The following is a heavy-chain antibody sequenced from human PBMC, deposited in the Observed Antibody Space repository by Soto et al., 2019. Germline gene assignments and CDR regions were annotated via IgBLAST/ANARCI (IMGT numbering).Heavy chain of an antibody. D-gene: IGHD3-22*01. J-gene: IGHJ6*02. CDR3: ARDYYDSSGYSQGMDV. CDR1: GYSFTSYW. V-gene: IGHV5-51*01. Sequence: AGESLKISCKGSGYSFTSYWIAWVRQMPGKGLEWMGIIYPGDSDTRYSPSFQGQVTISADKSISTAYLQWSSLKASDTAMYYCARDYYDSSGYSQGMDVWGQGTTVTVSS. CDR2: IYPGDSDT.